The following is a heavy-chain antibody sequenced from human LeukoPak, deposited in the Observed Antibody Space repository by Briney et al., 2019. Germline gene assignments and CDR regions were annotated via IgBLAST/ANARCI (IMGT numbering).Heavy chain of an antibody. CDR3: ARGYPTHAFDI. J-gene: IGHJ3*02. V-gene: IGHV3-7*01. Sequence: GGSLRLSCAASYSGFTFTNYWMNWVRQAPGKGLEWVANIRQDGSDKYYVDSVKGRFTISRDNAKNSLYLQTNSLRAEDTAVYYCARGYPTHAFDIWGQGTMVTVSS. CDR2: IRQDGSDK. D-gene: IGHD5-18*01. CDR1: YSGFTFTNYW.